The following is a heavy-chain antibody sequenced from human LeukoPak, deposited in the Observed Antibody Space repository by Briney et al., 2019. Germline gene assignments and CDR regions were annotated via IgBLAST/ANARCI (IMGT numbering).Heavy chain of an antibody. J-gene: IGHJ3*02. CDR2: IWYDGSNK. D-gene: IGHD3-22*01. CDR3: ARDRDYDSSEGDAFDI. V-gene: IGHV3-33*08. CDR1: GFTFSNAW. Sequence: GGSLRLSCAASGFTFSNAWMSWVRQAPGKGLEWVAVIWYDGSNKYYADSVKGRFTISRDNSKNTLYLQMNSLRAEDTAVYYCARDRDYDSSEGDAFDIWGQGTMVTVSS.